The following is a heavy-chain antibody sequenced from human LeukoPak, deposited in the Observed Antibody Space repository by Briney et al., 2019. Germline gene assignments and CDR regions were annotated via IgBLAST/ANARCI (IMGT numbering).Heavy chain of an antibody. V-gene: IGHV1-18*01. D-gene: IGHD4-17*01. Sequence: ASVKVSCKASGYTFTSYGISWVRQAPGQGLEWMGWISAYNGNTNYAQKLQGRVTMTTDTSTSTAYKELRSLRSDDTAVYYRARDVTTVTTGGWFDPWGQGTLVTVSS. CDR3: ARDVTTVTTGGWFDP. CDR1: GYTFTSYG. CDR2: ISAYNGNT. J-gene: IGHJ5*02.